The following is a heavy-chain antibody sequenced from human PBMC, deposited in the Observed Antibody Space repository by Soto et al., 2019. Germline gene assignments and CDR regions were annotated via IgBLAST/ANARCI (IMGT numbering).Heavy chain of an antibody. CDR2: IYYSGST. V-gene: IGHV4-59*08. CDR1: GGSISSYY. J-gene: IGHJ4*02. CDR3: ARHHDY. Sequence: SETLSLTCTVSGGSISSYYWSWIRQPPGKGLEWIGYIYYSGSTNYNPSLKSRVTISVDTSKNQFSLKLSSVTAADTVVYYCARHHDYWGQGTLVTVSS.